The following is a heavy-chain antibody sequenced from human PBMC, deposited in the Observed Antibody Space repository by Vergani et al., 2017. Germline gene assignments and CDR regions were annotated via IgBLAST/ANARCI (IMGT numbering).Heavy chain of an antibody. J-gene: IGHJ3*02. V-gene: IGHV4-61*02. Sequence: QLHLQESGPGLVKPSQTLSLTCTVSGGSISSGSYYWSWIRQPAGKGLEWIGRIYTSGSTNYNPSLKSRVTMSVDTSKNQFSLKLSSVTAADTAVYYCAANYYDSSGYYRDAFDIWGQGTMVTVSS. CDR2: IYTSGST. D-gene: IGHD3-22*01. CDR1: GGSISSGSYY. CDR3: AANYYDSSGYYRDAFDI.